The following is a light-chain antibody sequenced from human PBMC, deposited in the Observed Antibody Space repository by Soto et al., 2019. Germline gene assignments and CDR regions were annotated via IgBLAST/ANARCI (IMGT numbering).Light chain of an antibody. J-gene: IGKJ1*01. CDR2: TAS. V-gene: IGKV1-5*03. CDR1: QSISSW. CDR3: HQYHTFWT. Sequence: DIQMNQSPSTLSGSVGDRVTITCRASQSISSWLAGYQQKPGTAPKPLIYTASTLTSGVPSRFSGSGSGTEFTLTISSLQPDDFATYYCHQYHTFWTFGPGTKVDI.